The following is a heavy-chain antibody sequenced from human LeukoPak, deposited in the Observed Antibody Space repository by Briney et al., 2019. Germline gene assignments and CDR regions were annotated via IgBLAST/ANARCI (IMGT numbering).Heavy chain of an antibody. J-gene: IGHJ3*02. V-gene: IGHV4-34*01. CDR1: GGPFSDHY. CDR2: INHSGST. CDR3: ARVTADAFDI. Sequence: PSETLSLTCGVYGGPFSDHYWSWIRQTPGKGLEWIGEINHSGSTNYNPSLKSRVTISVDTSKNQFSLKLSSVTAADTAVYYCARVTADAFDIWGQGTMVTVS.